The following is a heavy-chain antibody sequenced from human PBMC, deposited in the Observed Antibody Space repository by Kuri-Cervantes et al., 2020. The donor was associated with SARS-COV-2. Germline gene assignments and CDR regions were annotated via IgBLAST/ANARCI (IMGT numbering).Heavy chain of an antibody. CDR2: IYHSGST. J-gene: IGHJ4*02. D-gene: IGHD3-10*01. V-gene: IGHV4-38-2*01. CDR1: GYSISSGYY. Sequence: SETLSLTCAVSGYSISSGYYWGWIRQPPGKGLEWIGSIYHSGSTYYNPSLKSRVTISVDTSKNQFSLKLSSVTAADTAVYYCARVRGGGSGSYYLLYYFDQWGQGTLVTVSS. CDR3: ARVRGGGSGSYYLLYYFDQ.